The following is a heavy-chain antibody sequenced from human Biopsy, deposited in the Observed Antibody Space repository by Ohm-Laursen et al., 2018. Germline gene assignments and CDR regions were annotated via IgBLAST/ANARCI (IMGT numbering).Heavy chain of an antibody. CDR1: GESSSGYF. CDR2: INQSGST. D-gene: IGHD1-26*01. J-gene: IGHJ4*02. CDR3: ARLTRRGNIIFFDY. V-gene: IGHV4-34*01. Sequence: GTLSLTCAVNGESSSGYFWNWIRQPPGKGLEWIGEINQSGSTKYNPSLKRRATLSADSSNSQFSLRLTSVAASDTAIYYCARLTRRGNIIFFDYWGQGTLVTVSS.